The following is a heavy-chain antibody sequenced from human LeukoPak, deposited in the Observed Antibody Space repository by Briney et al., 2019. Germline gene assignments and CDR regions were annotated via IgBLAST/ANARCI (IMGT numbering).Heavy chain of an antibody. CDR2: IYSGGST. CDR1: GFIVSSNY. CDR3: SRAATLAGPFDF. Sequence: GGSLRLSCAASGFIVSSNYMSWVRQAPGKGXXXVSTIYSGGSTYYADSVKGRFTISRDNSQNTLYLQMNSLRAEDTALYYCSRAATLAGPFDFWGQGTLVTVSA. V-gene: IGHV3-53*01. D-gene: IGHD6-13*01. J-gene: IGHJ4*01.